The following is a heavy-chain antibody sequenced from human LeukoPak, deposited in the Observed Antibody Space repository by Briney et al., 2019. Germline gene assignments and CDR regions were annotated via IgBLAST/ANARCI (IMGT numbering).Heavy chain of an antibody. CDR3: ARGHIVVVTAPDAFDI. J-gene: IGHJ3*02. Sequence: ASVKVSCKASGYTFTSYYMHWVRQAPGQGLEWMGIINPSGGSTSYAQKFQGRVTMTRDTSTSTVYMELSSLRPEDTAVYYCARGHIVVVTAPDAFDIWGQGTMVTVSS. D-gene: IGHD2-21*02. V-gene: IGHV1-46*01. CDR1: GYTFTSYY. CDR2: INPSGGST.